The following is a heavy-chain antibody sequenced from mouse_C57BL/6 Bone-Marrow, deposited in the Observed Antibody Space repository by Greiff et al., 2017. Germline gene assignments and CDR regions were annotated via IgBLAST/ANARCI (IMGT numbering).Heavy chain of an antibody. V-gene: IGHV1-62-2*01. CDR3: ARHERYYDYEGYFDY. CDR2: FYPGSGSI. CDR1: GYIFTEYT. D-gene: IGHD2-4*01. Sequence: VTLMESGAELVKPGASVKLSCKASGYIFTEYTIHWVKQRSGQGLEWIGWFYPGSGSIKYNERFKDKATLTADKSSNTVYMELSRLTSEDSAVYFCARHERYYDYEGYFDYWGQGTTLTVSS. J-gene: IGHJ2*01.